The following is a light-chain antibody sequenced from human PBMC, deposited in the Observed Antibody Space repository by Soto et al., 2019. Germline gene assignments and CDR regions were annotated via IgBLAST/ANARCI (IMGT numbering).Light chain of an antibody. CDR3: HQYESTPPT. J-gene: IGKJ2*01. V-gene: IGKV4-1*01. Sequence: DIVMTQSPDSLAVSLGERATINCKSSQSVLYSSNNKNYLAWYQQRPGQPPKLLIYWASTRESGVPDRFSGSGSGTDFTHTITSLQAEDVAVYYCHQYESTPPTFGQGTKLEIK. CDR1: QSVLYSSNNKNY. CDR2: WAS.